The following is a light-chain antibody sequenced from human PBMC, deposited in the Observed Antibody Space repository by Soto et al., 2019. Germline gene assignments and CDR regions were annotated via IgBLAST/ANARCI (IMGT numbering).Light chain of an antibody. J-gene: IGLJ1*01. CDR1: SSDVGGYNY. CDR3: SSYTSSIPYV. CDR2: EVS. V-gene: IGLV2-14*01. Sequence: HSALTQPSSVSGSPGQSITISCTGTSSDVGGYNYVSWYQQHPGKAPKLMIYEVSNRPSGVSNRFSGSKSGNTASLTISGLPAEDEADYYCSSYTSSIPYVFGTGTKVTVL.